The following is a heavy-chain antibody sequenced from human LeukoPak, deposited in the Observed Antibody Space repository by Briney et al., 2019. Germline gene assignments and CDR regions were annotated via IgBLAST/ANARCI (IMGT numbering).Heavy chain of an antibody. V-gene: IGHV4-59*13. CDR2: IYYSGTT. J-gene: IGHJ4*02. D-gene: IGHD6-19*01. CDR3: ARADRSGFEFFDH. Sequence: SETLSLTCTVSGASLCSFHWSWIRRSPGKGREWIGNIYYSGTTNYNPSLKSQVSLSVDKSEKQFSLQLNSVAAADTAIYRCARADRSGFEFFDHWGQGILVTVSS. CDR1: GASLCSFH.